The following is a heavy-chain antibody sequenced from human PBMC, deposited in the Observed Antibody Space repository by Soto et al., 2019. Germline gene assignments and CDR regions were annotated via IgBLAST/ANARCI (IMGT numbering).Heavy chain of an antibody. Sequence: GASVKVSCKASGGTFSSYAISWVRQAPGQGLEWMGGIIPIFGTANYAQKFQGRVTITADESTSTAYMELSSLRSEDTAVYYCARESSSSDYYYYYGMDVWGQGTTVTVSS. J-gene: IGHJ6*02. CDR3: ARESSSSDYYYYYGMDV. CDR2: IIPIFGTA. CDR1: GGTFSSYA. D-gene: IGHD6-6*01. V-gene: IGHV1-69*13.